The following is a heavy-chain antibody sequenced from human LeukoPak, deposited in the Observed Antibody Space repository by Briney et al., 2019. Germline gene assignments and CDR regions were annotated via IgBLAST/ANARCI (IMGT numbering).Heavy chain of an antibody. Sequence: SETLSLTCTVSGGSIISFYWSWIRQVPGKGLEWIGYIFYTGTTYYNPSLKSRVTISVDTSKNQFSLRLSSVTAADTAVYYCARQGGSSSPYYYYYMDVWGKGTTVTVSS. J-gene: IGHJ6*03. CDR1: GGSIISFY. CDR2: IFYTGTT. D-gene: IGHD6-13*01. CDR3: ARQGGSSSPYYYYYMDV. V-gene: IGHV4-59*01.